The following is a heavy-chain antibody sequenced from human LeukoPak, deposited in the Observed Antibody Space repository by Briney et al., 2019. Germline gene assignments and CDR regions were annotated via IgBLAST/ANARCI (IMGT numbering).Heavy chain of an antibody. CDR2: ISAYNGNT. CDR3: ARPYYDSSAPPYDY. CDR1: GYTFTSDG. D-gene: IGHD3-22*01. J-gene: IGHJ4*02. Sequence: ASVKVSCKASGYTFTSDGISWVRHAPAQGIERMGWISAYNGNTNYAQKLQGRVTMTTDTSTSTAYMELRSLRSDDTAVYYCARPYYDSSAPPYDYWGQGTLVTVSS. V-gene: IGHV1-18*01.